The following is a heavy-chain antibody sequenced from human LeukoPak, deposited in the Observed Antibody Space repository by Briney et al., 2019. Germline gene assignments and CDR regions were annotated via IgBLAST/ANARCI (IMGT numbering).Heavy chain of an antibody. CDR1: GGSFSGYY. CDR2: INHSGST. CDR3: ARGRLSLMGGDYSPYYFDY. V-gene: IGHV4-34*01. D-gene: IGHD4-17*01. J-gene: IGHJ4*02. Sequence: SETLSLTCAVYGGSFSGYYWSWIRQPPGKGLEWIGEINHSGSTNYNPSLKSRVTISADTSKNQFSLKLSSVTAADTAVYYCARGRLSLMGGDYSPYYFDYWGQGTLVTVSS.